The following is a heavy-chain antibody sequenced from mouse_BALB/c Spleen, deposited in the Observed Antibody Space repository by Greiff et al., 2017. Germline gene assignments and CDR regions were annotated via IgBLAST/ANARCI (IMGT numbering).Heavy chain of an antibody. J-gene: IGHJ4*01. Sequence: EVMLVESGPSLVKPSQTLSLTCSVTGDSITSGYWNWIRKFPGNKLEYMGYISYSGSTYYNPSLKSRISITRDTSKNQYYLQLNSVTTEDTATYYCARYTDQNYAMDYWGQGTSVTVSS. V-gene: IGHV3-8*02. CDR2: ISYSGST. CDR3: ARYTDQNYAMDY. CDR1: GDSITSGY.